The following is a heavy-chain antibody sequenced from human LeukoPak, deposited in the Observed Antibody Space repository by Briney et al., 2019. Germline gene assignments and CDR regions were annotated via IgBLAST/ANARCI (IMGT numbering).Heavy chain of an antibody. D-gene: IGHD3-10*01. CDR2: IIPIFGTA. CDR3: ARAPYYYGSGSLGPDY. Sequence: SVKVSCKASGGTFSSYAISWVRQAPGQGLEWMGGIIPIFGTANYAQKFQGRVTITADESTSTAYMELSSLRSEDTAVYYCARAPYYYGSGSLGPDYWGQGTLVTVSS. J-gene: IGHJ4*02. V-gene: IGHV1-69*13. CDR1: GGTFSSYA.